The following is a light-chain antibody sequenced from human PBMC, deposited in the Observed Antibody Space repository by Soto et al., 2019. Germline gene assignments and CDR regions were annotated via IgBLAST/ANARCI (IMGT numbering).Light chain of an antibody. CDR2: DAS. Sequence: EIVLTQSPATLSLSPGERATLSCRASQSVDNYLAWYQQKPGQAPRLLIHDASHRATGIPPRFSGSGSGTDFTLTISSLEPEDFAVYYCQYRSGFTFGPGTKVDIK. V-gene: IGKV3-11*01. CDR1: QSVDNY. CDR3: QYRSGFT. J-gene: IGKJ3*01.